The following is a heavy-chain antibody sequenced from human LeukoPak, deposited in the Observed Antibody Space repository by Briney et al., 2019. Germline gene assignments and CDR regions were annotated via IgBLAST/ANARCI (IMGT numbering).Heavy chain of an antibody. D-gene: IGHD2-15*01. CDR2: MNPNSGNT. V-gene: IGHV1-8*01. J-gene: IGHJ3*02. CDR1: GYTFTSYD. Sequence: ASVKVSCKASGYTFTSYDINWVRQATGQGLEWMGWMNPNSGNTGYAQKFQGRVTMTRNTYISTAYMELSSLRSEDTAVYYCARGPRYCSGGSCYSVDAFDIWGQGTMVTVSS. CDR3: ARGPRYCSGGSCYSVDAFDI.